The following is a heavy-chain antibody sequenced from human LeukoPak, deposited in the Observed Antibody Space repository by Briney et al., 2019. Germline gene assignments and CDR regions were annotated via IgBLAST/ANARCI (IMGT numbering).Heavy chain of an antibody. V-gene: IGHV1-18*04. J-gene: IGHJ4*02. Sequence: ASVKVSCKTSGYTFTTYGITWVRQAPGQGLEWMGWISAYNGNTAYAQKFQGRVTVTTDTSTRTASMDLRSLRSDDTAVYYCAKVNKTVGFDYWGQGTLVTVSS. CDR2: ISAYNGNT. D-gene: IGHD1-1*01. CDR3: AKVNKTVGFDY. CDR1: GYTFTTYG.